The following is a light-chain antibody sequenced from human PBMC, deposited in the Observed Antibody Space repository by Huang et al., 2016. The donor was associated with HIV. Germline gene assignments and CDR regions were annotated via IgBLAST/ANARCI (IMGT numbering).Light chain of an antibody. CDR3: QQYHSYPGT. V-gene: IGKV1-5*01. J-gene: IGKJ1*01. CDR1: QSIDSY. Sequence: DIQMTQSHSTLSASVGDRVTITCRASQSIDSYLAWYQQKPGKAPKLLIYDASSLDSGVPSRFSGSGSGTEFTLTISSLQPDNFATYYCQQYHSYPGTFGQGTKVEIK. CDR2: DAS.